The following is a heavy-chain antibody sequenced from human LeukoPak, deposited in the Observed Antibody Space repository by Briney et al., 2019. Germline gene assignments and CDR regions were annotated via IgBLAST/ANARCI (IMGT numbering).Heavy chain of an antibody. CDR1: GFTFSSYS. D-gene: IGHD3-10*01. V-gene: IGHV3-21*04. CDR2: ISSSTSYI. J-gene: IGHJ5*02. CDR3: ARYPPMVRGRGWFDP. Sequence: PGGSLRLSCAASGFTFSSYSMAWVRQAPGKGLEWVSSISSSTSYIYYADSVQGRFTISRDNAKNSLYLQMNSLRAEDTAVYYCARYPPMVRGRGWFDPWGQGTLVTVSS.